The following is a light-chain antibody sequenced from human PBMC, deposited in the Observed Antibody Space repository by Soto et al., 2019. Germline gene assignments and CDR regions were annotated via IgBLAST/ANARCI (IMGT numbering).Light chain of an antibody. CDR2: GAS. Sequence: EILMTQSPATLSVSPGETATLSCRASQSVSTKLAWYQQKPGQAPRLLINGASTRATGVPARFSGSGSGTDFTLTISSLEPEDFAVYYCQQRYNWPRTFGQGTKV. CDR3: QQRYNWPRT. J-gene: IGKJ1*01. CDR1: QSVSTK. V-gene: IGKV3-15*01.